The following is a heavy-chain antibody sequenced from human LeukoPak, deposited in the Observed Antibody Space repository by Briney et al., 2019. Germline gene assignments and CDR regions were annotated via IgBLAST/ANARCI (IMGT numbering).Heavy chain of an antibody. J-gene: IGHJ4*02. D-gene: IGHD3-22*01. CDR2: ISSSPTYI. CDR1: GFTFSSYS. Sequence: GGSLRLSCAVSGFTFSSYSMNWVRQAPGKGLEWVSSISSSPTYIYYADSVKGRFTISRDNSKNTLYLQMNSLRAEDTAVYYCAKVANPDYYDSSLLGYFDYWGQGTLVTVSS. V-gene: IGHV3-21*01. CDR3: AKVANPDYYDSSLLGYFDY.